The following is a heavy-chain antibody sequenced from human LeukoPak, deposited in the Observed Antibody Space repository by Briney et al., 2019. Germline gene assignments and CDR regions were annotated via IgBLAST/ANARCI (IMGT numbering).Heavy chain of an antibody. V-gene: IGHV3-23*01. D-gene: IGHD6-13*01. J-gene: IGHJ4*02. CDR2: LSATGDIT. CDR1: GFIFKNYV. Sequence: GGSLRLSCAGSGFIFKNYVLTWVRQAPGKGLDWVSSLSATGDITYYADSVKGRFTVSRDNSNGTVFLQMNSLRAEDTAVYYCAKDSHPLSSSSWFFESWGQGTLVNVSS. CDR3: AKDSHPLSSSSWFFES.